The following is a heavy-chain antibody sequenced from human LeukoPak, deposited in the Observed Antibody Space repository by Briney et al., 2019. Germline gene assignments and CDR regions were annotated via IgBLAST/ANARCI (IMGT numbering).Heavy chain of an antibody. CDR1: GGAFSSYA. CDR3: VRDGSYYDSSGYYYLY. J-gene: IGHJ4*02. D-gene: IGHD3-22*01. CDR2: ITPMFGTA. V-gene: IGHV1-69*13. Sequence: ASVKVSCKASGGAFSSYAISWVRQAPGQGLEWMGGITPMFGTANYAQKFQGRVTITADESTSTAYMELSSLRSEDTAVYYCVRDGSYYDSSGYYYLYWGQGTVVTVSS.